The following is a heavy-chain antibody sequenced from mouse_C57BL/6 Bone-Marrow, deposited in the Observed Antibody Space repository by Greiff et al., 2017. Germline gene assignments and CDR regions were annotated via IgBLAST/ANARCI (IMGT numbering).Heavy chain of an antibody. V-gene: IGHV1-47*01. J-gene: IGHJ4*01. CDR2: FHTYNDDT. Sequence: VQLLQSGAELVKPGASVKISCTASGYTFTTYPIEWLKQNHGKSLEWIGNFHTYNDDTKYNEKFKGKATLTVEKSSSQVYLELSLLTSYDSAIYYYSRSYGSGFPYAVAYWGQGTLVTVS. D-gene: IGHD1-1*01. CDR1: GYTFTTYP. CDR3: SRSYGSGFPYAVAY.